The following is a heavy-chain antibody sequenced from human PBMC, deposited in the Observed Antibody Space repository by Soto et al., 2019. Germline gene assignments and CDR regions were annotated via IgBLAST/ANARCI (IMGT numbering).Heavy chain of an antibody. V-gene: IGHV3-48*01. Sequence: GGSLRLSCAASGFTFSSYSMNWVRQAPGKGLEWVSYISSSSSTIYYADSVKGRFTISRDNAKNSLYLQMNSLRAEDTAVYYWARDIGYSGYDTRLNWFDPWGQGTLVTVSS. CDR3: ARDIGYSGYDTRLNWFDP. J-gene: IGHJ5*02. D-gene: IGHD5-12*01. CDR2: ISSSSSTI. CDR1: GFTFSSYS.